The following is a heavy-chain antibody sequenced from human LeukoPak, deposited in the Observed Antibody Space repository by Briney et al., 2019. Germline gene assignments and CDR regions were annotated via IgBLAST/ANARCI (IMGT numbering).Heavy chain of an antibody. CDR1: GFTFSGFA. V-gene: IGHV3-23*01. CDR2: ISGYGDTT. Sequence: GGSLRLSCSASGFTFSGFAMNWVRQAPGKGLEWVSIISGYGDTTYYTDSVKGRFTISRDNSKNTLYLQMNSLRAEDTAVYYCARMTLHAFDIWGQGTMVTVSS. J-gene: IGHJ3*02. CDR3: ARMTLHAFDI. D-gene: IGHD2-21*02.